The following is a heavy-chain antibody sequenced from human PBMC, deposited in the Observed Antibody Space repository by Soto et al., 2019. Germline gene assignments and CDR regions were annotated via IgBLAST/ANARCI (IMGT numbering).Heavy chain of an antibody. V-gene: IGHV1-69*04. D-gene: IGHD1-20*01. Sequence: GASVKVSCKASGGTFSSYTISWVRQAPGQGLEWMGRIIPILGIANYAQKFQGRDTITADKSTSTAYMELSSLRSEDTAVYYCARDRRYNWNYYNYYYMDVWGKGTTVTVSS. CDR3: ARDRRYNWNYYNYYYMDV. J-gene: IGHJ6*03. CDR2: IIPILGIA. CDR1: GGTFSSYT.